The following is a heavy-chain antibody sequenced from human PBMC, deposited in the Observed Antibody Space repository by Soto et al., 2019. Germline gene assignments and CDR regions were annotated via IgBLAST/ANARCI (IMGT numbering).Heavy chain of an antibody. CDR3: ARLLYGSGTNIPDY. CDR2: IHYSGST. D-gene: IGHD3-10*01. CDR1: GGSISSSSYY. Sequence: QLQLQEWGPGLVKPSETLSLTSSVSGGSISSSSYYWGWIRQPPGKGLEWVGSIHYSGSTNYKSSLKSRVTISVDTSKNQFSLKLSSVTAADTAVYYCARLLYGSGTNIPDYWGQGTLVTVSS. V-gene: IGHV4-39*01. J-gene: IGHJ4*02.